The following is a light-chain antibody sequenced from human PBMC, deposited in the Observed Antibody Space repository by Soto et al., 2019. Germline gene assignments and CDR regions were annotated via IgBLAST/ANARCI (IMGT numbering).Light chain of an antibody. V-gene: IGLV2-14*01. J-gene: IGLJ2*01. Sequence: QSALTQPASVSGSPGQSITISCTGTSSDVGGYDYVSWYQQHPGKAPKVMIYEVSNRPSGVSYRFSGSKSGNTASLTISGLQDEDEADYYCSSYTTSSTRVFGGGTKVTVL. CDR1: SSDVGGYDY. CDR2: EVS. CDR3: SSYTTSSTRV.